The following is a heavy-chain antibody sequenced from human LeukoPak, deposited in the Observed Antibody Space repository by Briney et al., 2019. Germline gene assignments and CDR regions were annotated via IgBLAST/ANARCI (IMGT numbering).Heavy chain of an antibody. J-gene: IGHJ5*02. Sequence: PGGSLRLSCGAPGFTVSSNYMSWVRQAPGKGLEWVSVIYSGGSTYYADSVKGRFTISRDNSKNTLYLQMNSLRAEDTAVYYCARVDYYDSSGYYYEPWGQGTLVTVSS. CDR1: GFTVSSNY. CDR3: ARVDYYDSSGYYYEP. D-gene: IGHD3-22*01. V-gene: IGHV3-53*01. CDR2: IYSGGST.